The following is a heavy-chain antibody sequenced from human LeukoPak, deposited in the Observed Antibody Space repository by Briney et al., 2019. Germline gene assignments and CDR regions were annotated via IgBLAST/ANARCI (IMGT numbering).Heavy chain of an antibody. D-gene: IGHD6-19*01. J-gene: IGHJ4*01. CDR2: ISASGDGT. CDR1: ALTLSTYA. CDR3: AKDRFDSGWRLNDY. V-gene: IGHV3-23*01. Sequence: GGSLRLSWAASALTLSTYAMTWGRQAPGKGLEWVSGISASGDGTYYAASVKGRFIIYRDNSRSTLYLQMNNLIDEDSALYYCAKDRFDSGWRLNDYWGQGTLVTVSS.